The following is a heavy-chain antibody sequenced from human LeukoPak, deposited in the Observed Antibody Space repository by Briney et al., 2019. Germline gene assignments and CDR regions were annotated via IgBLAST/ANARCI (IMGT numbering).Heavy chain of an antibody. D-gene: IGHD1-1*01. J-gene: IGHJ4*02. V-gene: IGHV3-23*01. CDR2: ISGSGGST. CDR3: AKELERPYYFDY. Sequence: PGGSLRLSCAASGFTVSSNYMSWVRQAPGKGLEWVSAISGSGGSTYYADSVKGRFTISRDNSKNTLYLQMNSLRAEDTAVYYCAKELERPYYFDYWGQGTLVTVSS. CDR1: GFTVSSNY.